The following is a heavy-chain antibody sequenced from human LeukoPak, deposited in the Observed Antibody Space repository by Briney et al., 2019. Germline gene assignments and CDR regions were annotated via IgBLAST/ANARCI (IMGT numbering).Heavy chain of an antibody. D-gene: IGHD3-22*01. CDR2: IYYSGST. CDR3: ARLNYYDSSGYRRRSYYYYYMDV. Sequence: SETLSLTCTVSGGSISSRTYYWAWIRQPPGQGLEWIGNIYYSGSTYYNPSLKSRLTMSVDTSKNQFSLKLRSVTAADTAVYYCARLNYYDSSGYRRRSYYYYYMDVWGKGTTVTVSS. V-gene: IGHV4-39*07. J-gene: IGHJ6*03. CDR1: GGSISSRTYY.